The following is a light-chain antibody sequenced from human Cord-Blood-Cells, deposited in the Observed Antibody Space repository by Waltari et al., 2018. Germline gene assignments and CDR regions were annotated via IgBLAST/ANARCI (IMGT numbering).Light chain of an antibody. CDR1: NIGRKT. V-gene: IGLV3-21*04. CDR3: HVWDSSSDHVV. Sequence: YVLTQPPSVSVAAGKTARITCGGNNIGRKTVHWYQPKPGQAPVLGIYYDSDRPSGIPQRFSCSNSRHTATLTMSRVEAGDEADYYCHVWDSSSDHVVFGGRTKLTVL. CDR2: YDS. J-gene: IGLJ2*01.